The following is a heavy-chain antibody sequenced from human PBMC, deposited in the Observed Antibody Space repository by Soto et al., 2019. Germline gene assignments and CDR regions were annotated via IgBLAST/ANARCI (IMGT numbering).Heavy chain of an antibody. D-gene: IGHD6-6*01. CDR3: ARDGGKQLGRYYYYGMDV. Sequence: PGGSLRLSCAASGFTFSSYWMSWVRQAPGKGLEWVANIKQDGSEKYYVDSVKGRFTISRDNAKNSLYLQMNSLRAEDTAVYYCARDGGKQLGRYYYYGMDVWGQGTTVTVSS. V-gene: IGHV3-7*01. J-gene: IGHJ6*02. CDR2: IKQDGSEK. CDR1: GFTFSSYW.